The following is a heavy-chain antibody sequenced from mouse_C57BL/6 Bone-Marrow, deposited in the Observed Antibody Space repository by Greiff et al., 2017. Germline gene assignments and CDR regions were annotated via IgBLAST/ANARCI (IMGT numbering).Heavy chain of an antibody. V-gene: IGHV1-4*01. CDR2: INPRSGYT. CDR1: GYTFTSYT. J-gene: IGHJ4*01. Sequence: QVQLQQSGAELARPGASVKMSCKASGYTFTSYTMHWVKQRPGQGLEWIGYINPRSGYTKYNQKFKDKATLTADKSSSTAYMQLSSLTSDDSTVYYCAGTGLRQYYAMDYWGQGTSVTVSS. CDR3: AGTGLRQYYAMDY. D-gene: IGHD2-4*01.